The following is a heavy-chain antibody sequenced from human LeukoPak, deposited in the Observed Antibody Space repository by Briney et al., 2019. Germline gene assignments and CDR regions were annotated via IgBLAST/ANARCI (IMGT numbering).Heavy chain of an antibody. J-gene: IGHJ5*02. CDR1: GYTFTSYG. CDR3: ARVNRDGYNKYNWFDP. Sequence: ASVKVSCKASGYTFTSYGISWVRQAPGQGLEWMGWISAYNGNTNYAQKLQGRVTMTTDTSTSTAYMELRSLRSDDTAVYYCARVNRDGYNKYNWFDPWGQGTLVTVSS. D-gene: IGHD5-24*01. CDR2: ISAYNGNT. V-gene: IGHV1-18*01.